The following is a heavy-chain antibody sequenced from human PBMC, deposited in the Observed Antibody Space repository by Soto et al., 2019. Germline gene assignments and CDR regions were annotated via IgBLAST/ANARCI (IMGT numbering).Heavy chain of an antibody. J-gene: IGHJ4*02. CDR3: VTRDSSRIY. CDR2: SNQSGNT. D-gene: IGHD6-13*01. CDR1: GVSISSHDW. V-gene: IGHV4-4*02. Sequence: QVQLQESGPGLVKPSGTLSLTCAVSGVSISSHDWWTWVRQPPGKGLEWIGESNQSGNTKYNSSHESRVTISVDKSKIKFSLKLTFVTVEDTGVYYCVTRDSSRIYWGQGTLVTVSS.